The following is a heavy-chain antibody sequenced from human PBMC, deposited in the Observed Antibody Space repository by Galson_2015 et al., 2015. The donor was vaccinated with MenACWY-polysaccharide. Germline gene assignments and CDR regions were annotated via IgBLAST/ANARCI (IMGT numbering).Heavy chain of an antibody. J-gene: IGHJ3*02. CDR3: AREGSRIVFHAFDI. Sequence: SLRLSCAASGSKFRGSGMHWVRQAPGKGLEWVAVIQYDGSQRQYTDSVRGRFSISRDNSKNTLYLEMNSLRAEDTALYYCAREGSRIVFHAFDIWGQGTMVIVSS. D-gene: IGHD3-10*02. CDR2: IQYDGSQR. CDR1: GSKFRGSG. V-gene: IGHV3-33*01.